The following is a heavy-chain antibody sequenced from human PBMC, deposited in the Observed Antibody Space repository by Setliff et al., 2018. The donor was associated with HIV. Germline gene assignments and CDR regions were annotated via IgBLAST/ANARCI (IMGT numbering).Heavy chain of an antibody. CDR2: INPSGGRT. J-gene: IGHJ5*02. CDR1: GYTFTSYY. Sequence: GASVKVSCKASGYTFTSYYIHWLRQAPGHGLEWMGIINPSGGRTNYAQKFQGRVTMTTDRSTKTAYLDLGSLRPDDTAVYYCARDLYTSGWPNWFDPWGPGTLVTVS. V-gene: IGHV1-46*01. CDR3: ARDLYTSGWPNWFDP. D-gene: IGHD6-19*01.